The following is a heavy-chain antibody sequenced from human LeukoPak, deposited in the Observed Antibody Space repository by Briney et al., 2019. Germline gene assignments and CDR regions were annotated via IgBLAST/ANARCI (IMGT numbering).Heavy chain of an antibody. D-gene: IGHD2-15*01. V-gene: IGHV4-31*03. CDR3: ARGAYCSGGRCYEPYNWFDP. Sequence: SQTLSLTCTVSGGSISSGGYYWSWIRQHPGKGLEWIGYIYYSGSTYYNPSLKSRVTISVDTSKNQFSLKLSSVTAADTAVYYCARGAYCSGGRCYEPYNWFDPWGQGTLVTVSS. CDR2: IYYSGST. J-gene: IGHJ5*02. CDR1: GGSISSGGYY.